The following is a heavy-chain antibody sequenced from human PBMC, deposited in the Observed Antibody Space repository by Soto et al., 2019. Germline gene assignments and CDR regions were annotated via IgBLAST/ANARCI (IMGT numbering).Heavy chain of an antibody. CDR2: IRSKAYGGTT. Sequence: PGGSLRLSCTASGFTFGDYAMSWFRQAPGKGLEWVGFIRSKAYGGTTEYAASVKGRFTISRDDSKSIAYLQMNSLKTEDTAVHYCTLDKFRLSPGYYYYQDVWGRGTTVTVSS. CDR3: TLDKFRLSPGYYYYQDV. CDR1: GFTFGDYA. D-gene: IGHD2-21*01. J-gene: IGHJ6*03. V-gene: IGHV3-49*03.